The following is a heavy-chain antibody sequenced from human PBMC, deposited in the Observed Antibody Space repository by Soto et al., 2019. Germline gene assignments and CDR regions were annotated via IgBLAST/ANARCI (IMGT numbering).Heavy chain of an antibody. CDR1: EFTVSSDG. CDR3: ARDYSGGGMDV. Sequence: PGGTLRLSCTASEFTVSSDGIHWVRQAPGKGLEWVAVIWYDGSNKYYADSVNGRFTIYRDNSKNTLYLQMNSLRAEGTAVYYCARDYSGGGMDVWGQGTTVTVS. D-gene: IGHD5-18*01. V-gene: IGHV3-33*01. J-gene: IGHJ6*02. CDR2: IWYDGSNK.